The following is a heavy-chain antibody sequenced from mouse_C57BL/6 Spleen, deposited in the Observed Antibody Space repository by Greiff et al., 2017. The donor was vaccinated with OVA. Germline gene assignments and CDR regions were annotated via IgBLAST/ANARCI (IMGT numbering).Heavy chain of an antibody. CDR1: GYAFSSYW. Sequence: QVQLKQSGAELVKPGASVKISCKASGYAFSSYWMNWVKQRPGKGLEWIGQIYPGDGDTNYNGKFKGKATLTADKSSSTAYMQLSSLTSEDSAVYFCARALYDGYYGFAYWGQGTLVTVSA. J-gene: IGHJ3*01. V-gene: IGHV1-80*01. CDR3: ARALYDGYYGFAY. CDR2: IYPGDGDT. D-gene: IGHD2-3*01.